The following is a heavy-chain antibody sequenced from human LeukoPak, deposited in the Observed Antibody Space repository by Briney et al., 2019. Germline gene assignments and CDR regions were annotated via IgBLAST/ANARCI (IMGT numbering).Heavy chain of an antibody. CDR3: ARDESAVTP. V-gene: IGHV1-2*06. CDR2: VNPNSGGT. J-gene: IGHJ3*01. CDR1: GYTFTDYY. D-gene: IGHD4-17*01. Sequence: ASVTVSCKASGYTFTDYYMHWVRQAPGQGLEWMGRVNPNSGGTNYAQKFQGRVTMTRDTSISTAYMELSRLRSDDTAVYYCARDESAVTPWGQGTTVTVSS.